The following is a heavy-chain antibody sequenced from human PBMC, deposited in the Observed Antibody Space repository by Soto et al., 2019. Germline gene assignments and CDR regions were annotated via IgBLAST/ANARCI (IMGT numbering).Heavy chain of an antibody. CDR1: GFTFSSYA. D-gene: IGHD1-7*01. CDR3: ARVLGGNSYAFDI. V-gene: IGHV3-64*01. CDR2: ISSNGDST. J-gene: IGHJ3*02. Sequence: EVQLVESGGGLVQRGGSLRLSCAASGFTFSSYAMHWVRQAPGRGLEYVSSISSNGDSTYYGNSVKGRFTISRDNSKNTLDLQMGSLRDEDMAVYYCARVLGGNSYAFDIWGQGTVVTVSS.